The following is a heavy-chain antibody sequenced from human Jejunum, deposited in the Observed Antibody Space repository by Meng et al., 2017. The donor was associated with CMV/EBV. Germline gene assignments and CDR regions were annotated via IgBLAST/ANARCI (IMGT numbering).Heavy chain of an antibody. Sequence: CAASGFTFSGYNMNWFRQAPGMGLEWVAYISGGGVPKFYADSVKGRFAISRDNAKNSLFLQLDNVRAEDTAVYYCARGRSLYFFDFWGQGTPVT. V-gene: IGHV3-48*03. CDR3: ARGRSLYFFDF. J-gene: IGHJ4*02. CDR2: ISGGGVPK. CDR1: GFTFSGYN. D-gene: IGHD1-26*01.